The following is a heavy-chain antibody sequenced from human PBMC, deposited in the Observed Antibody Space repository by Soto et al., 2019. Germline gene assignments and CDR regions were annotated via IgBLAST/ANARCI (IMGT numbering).Heavy chain of an antibody. V-gene: IGHV1-18*01. D-gene: IGHD2-15*01. Sequence: QVQLVQSGAEVKKPGASVKVSCKASGYTITNSGLSWVRQAPGQGLEWMGWINTYNGATNYAQRFQGRVTLTTDKSTNTGYRELRGLRYDDTAVYYCARSGSGDRFYSRRFDYWGQGTQVNVSS. CDR1: GYTITNSG. J-gene: IGHJ4*02. CDR3: ARSGSGDRFYSRRFDY. CDR2: INTYNGAT.